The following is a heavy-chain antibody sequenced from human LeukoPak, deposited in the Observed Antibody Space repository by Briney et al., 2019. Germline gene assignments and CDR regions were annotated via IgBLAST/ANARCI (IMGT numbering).Heavy chain of an antibody. D-gene: IGHD3-10*01. CDR3: ARGQYYGSETYWHTKWFDP. V-gene: IGHV1-69*05. CDR1: GGTFSNYV. Sequence: ASVEVSCKASGGTFSNYVISWVRQAPGQGLEWMGGIIPMFGSATYSEKFQGRVTITTDESTSTGYMEMSRLTSEDTAVYYCARGQYYGSETYWHTKWFDPWGQGTPVTVSS. J-gene: IGHJ5*02. CDR2: IIPMFGSA.